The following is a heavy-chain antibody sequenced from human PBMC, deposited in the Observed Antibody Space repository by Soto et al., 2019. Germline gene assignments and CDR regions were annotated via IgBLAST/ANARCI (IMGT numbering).Heavy chain of an antibody. CDR1: GYTFTSYA. CDR2: INAGNGNT. Sequence: SSVKVSCKASGYTFTSYAMHWVRQAPGQRLEWMGWINAGNGNTKYSQKFQGRVTITRDTSASTAYMELSSLRSEDTAVYYCAGSFSMGGYFDYWGQGTLVTVSS. J-gene: IGHJ4*02. D-gene: IGHD3-16*01. CDR3: AGSFSMGGYFDY. V-gene: IGHV1-3*01.